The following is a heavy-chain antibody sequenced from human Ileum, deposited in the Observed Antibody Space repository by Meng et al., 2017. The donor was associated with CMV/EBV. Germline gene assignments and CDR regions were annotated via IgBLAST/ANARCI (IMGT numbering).Heavy chain of an antibody. CDR1: GGSINNYY. CDR2: VYSSGST. J-gene: IGHJ6*03. Sequence: QAQLRDPGPGLVKPSQTLSLPCTISGGSINNYYWTWIRQPAGKGLEWIGRVYSSGSTSYNPSLKSRVTMSVETSWNQFSLRLASVTAADTAVYYCAREWGQSNSPYYHYYMDVWGKGTTVTVSS. D-gene: IGHD7-27*01. V-gene: IGHV4-4*07. CDR3: AREWGQSNSPYYHYYMDV.